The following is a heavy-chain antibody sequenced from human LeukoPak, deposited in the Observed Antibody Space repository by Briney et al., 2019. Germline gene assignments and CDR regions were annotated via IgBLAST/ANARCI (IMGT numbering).Heavy chain of an antibody. J-gene: IGHJ2*01. D-gene: IGHD2-2*01. CDR3: ARGRYCTTTSCTYWYFDL. CDR2: VYSSGTT. Sequence: SETLSLTCTVSGGPISSYYWSWIRQPAGEGLEWIVRVYSSGTTNYNPSLQSRVTMSVDSSKNQFSLKLNSVTAADTAVYYCARGRYCTTTSCTYWYFDLWGRGTLVTVSS. CDR1: GGPISSYY. V-gene: IGHV4-4*07.